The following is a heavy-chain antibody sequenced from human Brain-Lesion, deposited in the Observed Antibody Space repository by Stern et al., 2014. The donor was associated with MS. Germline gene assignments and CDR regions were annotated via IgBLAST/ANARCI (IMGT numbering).Heavy chain of an antibody. Sequence: QVQMVQSGAEVKKPGASVKVSCKTSGYIFTGYYIHWVRQAPGQGLEWMAWINPNTGGPTYAQKFQGRVTMSRDTSISTAYVELSSLTSDDTAVYYCARDQRGITIFGVVTDYYYLGMDVGGQGTTVTVSS. D-gene: IGHD3-3*01. CDR3: ARDQRGITIFGVVTDYYYLGMDV. J-gene: IGHJ6*02. V-gene: IGHV1-2*02. CDR2: INPNTGGP. CDR1: GYIFTGYY.